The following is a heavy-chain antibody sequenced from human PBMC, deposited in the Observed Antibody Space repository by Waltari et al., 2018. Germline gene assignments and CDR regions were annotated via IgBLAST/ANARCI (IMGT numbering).Heavy chain of an antibody. CDR2: INHSGST. CDR1: GGSFSGYY. V-gene: IGHV4-34*01. J-gene: IGHJ4*02. D-gene: IGHD2-2*01. CDR3: ARSVVVPAALYYFDY. Sequence: QVQLQQWGAGLLKPSETLSLTCAVYGGSFSGYYWSWIRQPPGKGLEWIGEINHSGSTNYNPSLKSRVTISVETSKNQFSLKLSSVTAADTAVYYCARSVVVPAALYYFDYWGQGTLVTVSS.